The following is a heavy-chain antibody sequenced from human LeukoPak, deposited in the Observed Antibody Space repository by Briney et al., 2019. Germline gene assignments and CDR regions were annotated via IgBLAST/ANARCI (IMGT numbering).Heavy chain of an antibody. CDR1: GGSISNYY. J-gene: IGHJ3*02. V-gene: IGHV4-59*12. Sequence: SETLSLTCTVSGGSISNYYWSWIRQPPGKGLEWIGYIYYSGSTNYNPSLKSRVTISVDTSKNQFSLKLSSVTAADTAVYYCARDKGGYDFWSGSGDAFDIWGQGTMVTVSS. CDR2: IYYSGST. CDR3: ARDKGGYDFWSGSGDAFDI. D-gene: IGHD3-3*01.